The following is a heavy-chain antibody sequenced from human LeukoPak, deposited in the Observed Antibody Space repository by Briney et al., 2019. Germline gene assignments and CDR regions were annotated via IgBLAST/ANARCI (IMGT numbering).Heavy chain of an antibody. CDR1: GFTFDGYA. CDR3: AKELPGRWFDP. D-gene: IGHD2-15*01. Sequence: GRSLRLSCAASGFTFDGYAMHWVRQAPGKGLEWVSGISWNSGSIGYADSVKGRFTISRDNAKNSLYLQMNSLRAEDTALYYCAKELPGRWFDPWGQGTLVTVSS. J-gene: IGHJ5*02. V-gene: IGHV3-9*01. CDR2: ISWNSGSI.